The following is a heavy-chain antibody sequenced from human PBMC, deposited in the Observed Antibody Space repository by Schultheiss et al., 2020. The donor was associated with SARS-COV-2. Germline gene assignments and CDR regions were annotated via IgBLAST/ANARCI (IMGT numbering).Heavy chain of an antibody. CDR3: AKGVHDFWSGFGYFEY. CDR1: GFTFSSYA. V-gene: IGHV3-23*01. Sequence: GGSLRLSCAASGFTFSSYAMSWVRQAPGKGLEWVSAISGSGGSTYYADSVKGRFTISRDNAKNSLYLQMNSLRAEDTAVYYCAKGVHDFWSGFGYFEYWGQGALVTVSS. J-gene: IGHJ4*02. D-gene: IGHD3-3*01. CDR2: ISGSGGST.